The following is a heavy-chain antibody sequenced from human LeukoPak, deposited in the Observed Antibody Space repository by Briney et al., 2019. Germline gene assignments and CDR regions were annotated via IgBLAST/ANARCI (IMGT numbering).Heavy chain of an antibody. D-gene: IGHD3-22*01. CDR2: ISGSGGST. CDR1: GFTFSSYA. V-gene: IGHV3-23*01. CDR3: AKAISPPVTMIVVVINSIDY. J-gene: IGHJ4*02. Sequence: GGSLRLSCAASGFTFSSYAMSWVRQAPGKGLEWVSAISGSGGSTYYADSVKGRFTISRANSKNTLYLQMNSLRAEDTAVYYCAKAISPPVTMIVVVINSIDYWGQGTLVTVSS.